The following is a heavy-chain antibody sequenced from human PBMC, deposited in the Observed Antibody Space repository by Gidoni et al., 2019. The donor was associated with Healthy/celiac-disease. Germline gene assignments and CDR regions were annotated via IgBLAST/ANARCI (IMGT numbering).Heavy chain of an antibody. CDR2: ISSSSSYT. CDR3: ARGYSGYEPADAFDI. V-gene: IGHV3-11*06. CDR1: GFTFSDYY. Sequence: LSCAASGFTFSDYYMSWIRQAPGKGLEWVSYISSSSSYTNYADSVKGRFTISRDNAKNSLYLQMNSLRAEDTAVYYCARGYSGYEPADAFDIWGQGTMVTVSS. D-gene: IGHD5-12*01. J-gene: IGHJ3*02.